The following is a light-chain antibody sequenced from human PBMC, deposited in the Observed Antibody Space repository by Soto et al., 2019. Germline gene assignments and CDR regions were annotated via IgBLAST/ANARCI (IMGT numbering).Light chain of an antibody. CDR3: RSYTSSSLYV. Sequence: QSALTQPASVSGYPGPSITISCTGPSSDVGGYNYVSWYQQHQGKAPKLMIYDVSNRPSGVSNRFSGSKSGNTASLTISGLQDEYEADYYCRSYTSSSLYVFGTGTKVTVL. CDR2: DVS. V-gene: IGLV2-14*01. CDR1: SSDVGGYNY. J-gene: IGLJ1*01.